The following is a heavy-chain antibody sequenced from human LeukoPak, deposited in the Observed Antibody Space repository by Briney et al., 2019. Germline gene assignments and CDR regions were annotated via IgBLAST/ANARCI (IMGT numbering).Heavy chain of an antibody. V-gene: IGHV4-34*01. CDR3: ARSGRKNIVVVPAAKKTFDV. Sequence: SETLSLTCAVYGGSFSGYYWSWIRQPPGKGLEWIGEINHSGSTNYNPSLKSRVTISVDTSKNQFSLRLISVTAADTAVYYCARSGRKNIVVVPAAKKTFDVWGPGTMVTVSS. CDR1: GGSFSGYY. D-gene: IGHD2-2*01. J-gene: IGHJ3*01. CDR2: INHSGST.